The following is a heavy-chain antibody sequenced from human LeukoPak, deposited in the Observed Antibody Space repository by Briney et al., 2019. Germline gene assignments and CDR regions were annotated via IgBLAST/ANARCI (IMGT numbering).Heavy chain of an antibody. CDR1: GYTLTGYY. CDR2: INPDSGGA. J-gene: IGHJ4*02. D-gene: IGHD3-9*01. V-gene: IGHV1-2*02. CDR3: ASSSRYFDWVSPLDY. Sequence: ASVKVSCKASGYTLTGYYMHWVRQAPGQGLEWMGWINPDSGGANYAQKFQGRVTMTRDTSISTAYMELSRLRADDTAVYYCASSSRYFDWVSPLDYCGQGTQVTVSS.